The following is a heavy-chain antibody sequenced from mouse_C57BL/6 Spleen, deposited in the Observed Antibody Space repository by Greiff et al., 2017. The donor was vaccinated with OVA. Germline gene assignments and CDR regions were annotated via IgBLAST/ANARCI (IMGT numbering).Heavy chain of an antibody. V-gene: IGHV6-6*01. CDR1: GFTFSDAW. CDR3: TRESDYDGYYFDY. Sequence: DVMLVESGGGLVQPGGSMKLSCAASGFTFSDAWMDWVRQSPEKGLEWVAEIRNKANNHATYYAESVKGRFTISRDDSKSSVYLQMNSLRAEDTGIYYCTRESDYDGYYFDYWGQGTTLTVSS. CDR2: IRNKANNHAT. J-gene: IGHJ2*01. D-gene: IGHD2-4*01.